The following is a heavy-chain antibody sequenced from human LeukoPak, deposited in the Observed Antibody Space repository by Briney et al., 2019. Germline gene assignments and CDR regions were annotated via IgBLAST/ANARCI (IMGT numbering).Heavy chain of an antibody. CDR2: IYYSGST. Sequence: SETLSLTCTVSGGSISSYYWGWIRQPPGKGLEWIGSIYYSGSTYYNPSLKSRVTISVDTSKNQFSLKLSSVTAADTAVYYCARHAREWLVRNWGQGTLVTVSS. J-gene: IGHJ4*02. V-gene: IGHV4-39*01. D-gene: IGHD3-3*01. CDR1: GGSISSYY. CDR3: ARHAREWLVRN.